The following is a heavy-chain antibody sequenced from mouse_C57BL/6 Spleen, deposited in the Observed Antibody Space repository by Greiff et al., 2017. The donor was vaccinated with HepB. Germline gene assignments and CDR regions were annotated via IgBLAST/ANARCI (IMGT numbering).Heavy chain of an antibody. J-gene: IGHJ3*01. Sequence: QVHVKQPGAELVRPGSSVKLSCKASGYTFTSYWMDWVKQRPGQGLEWIGNIYPSDSETHYNQKFKDKATLTVDKSSSTAYMQLSSLTSEDSAVYYCAWFAYWGQGTLVTVSA. CDR3: AWFAY. CDR1: GYTFTSYW. V-gene: IGHV1-61*01. CDR2: IYPSDSET.